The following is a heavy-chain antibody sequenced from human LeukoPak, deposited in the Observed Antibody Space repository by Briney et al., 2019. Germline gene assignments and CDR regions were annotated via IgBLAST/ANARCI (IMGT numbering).Heavy chain of an antibody. CDR2: ISGSGGST. J-gene: IGHJ4*02. CDR1: GFTFSSYA. V-gene: IGHV3-23*01. CDR3: AKDPVFAVAAYFDY. D-gene: IGHD2-15*01. Sequence: GGPLRLSCAASGFTFSSYAMSWVRQAPGKGLEWVSAISGSGGSTYYADYVKGRFTISRDNSKNTVYPQMNSLRAEDTAVYYCAKDPVFAVAAYFDYWVQGTLVIVSS.